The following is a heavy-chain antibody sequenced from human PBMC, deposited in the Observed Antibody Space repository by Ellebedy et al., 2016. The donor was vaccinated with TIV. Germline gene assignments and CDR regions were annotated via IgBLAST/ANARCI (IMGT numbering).Heavy chain of an antibody. Sequence: GGSLRLXCAASGFTFSSYAMHWVRQAPGKGLEWVAVISYDGSNKYYADSVKGRFTISRDNSKNTLYLQMNSLRAEDTAVYYCARDEGGIVGATSFDYWGQGTLVTVSS. CDR3: ARDEGGIVGATSFDY. D-gene: IGHD1-26*01. CDR1: GFTFSSYA. CDR2: ISYDGSNK. J-gene: IGHJ4*02. V-gene: IGHV3-30-3*01.